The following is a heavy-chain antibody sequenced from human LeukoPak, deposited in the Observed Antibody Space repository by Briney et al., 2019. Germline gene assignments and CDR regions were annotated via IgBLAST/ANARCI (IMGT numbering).Heavy chain of an antibody. J-gene: IGHJ4*02. CDR3: AIAGYYYDSRRGYDY. CDR1: GYTFTNYG. Sequence: ASVKVSCKASGYTFTNYGISWVRQAPGQGLEWMGWISAYNGNTNYAQKLQGRVTMTTDTSTSTAYMELRSLRSDDTAVYYCAIAGYYYDSRRGYDYWGQGTLVSVSS. D-gene: IGHD3-22*01. V-gene: IGHV1-18*01. CDR2: ISAYNGNT.